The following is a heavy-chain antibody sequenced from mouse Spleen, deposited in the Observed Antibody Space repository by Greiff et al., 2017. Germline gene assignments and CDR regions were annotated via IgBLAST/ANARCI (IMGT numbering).Heavy chain of an antibody. D-gene: IGHD4-1*01. J-gene: IGHJ2*01. CDR1: GFTFSSYA. CDR2: ISSGGSYT. V-gene: IGHV5-9-3*01. Sequence: EVKLVESGGGLVKPGGSLKLSCAASGFTFSSYAMSWVRQTPEKRLEWVATISSGGSYTYYPDSVKGRFTISRDNAKNTLYLQMSSLRSEDTAMYYCARQRGNWDFDYWGQGTTLTVSS. CDR3: ARQRGNWDFDY.